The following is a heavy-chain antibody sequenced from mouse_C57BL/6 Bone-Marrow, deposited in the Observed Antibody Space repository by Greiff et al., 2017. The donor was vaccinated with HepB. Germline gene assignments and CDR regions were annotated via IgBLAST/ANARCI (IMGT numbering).Heavy chain of an antibody. CDR3: ARSGFYSNYEAWFAY. V-gene: IGHV1-54*01. Sequence: VQLQQSGAELVRPGTSVKVSCKASGYALTNYLLEWVKQRPGQGLEWIGVINPGSGGTNYNEKFKGKATLTADKSSSTAYMQLSSLTSEDSAVYFCARSGFYSNYEAWFAYWGQGTLVTVSA. CDR2: INPGSGGT. CDR1: GYALTNYL. J-gene: IGHJ3*01. D-gene: IGHD2-5*01.